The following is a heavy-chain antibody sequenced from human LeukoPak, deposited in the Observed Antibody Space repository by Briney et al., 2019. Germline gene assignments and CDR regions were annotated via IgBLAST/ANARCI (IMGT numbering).Heavy chain of an antibody. V-gene: IGHV3-43*01. Sequence: GGSLRLSCVASGFTFEDYTMHWVRQAPGKTLEWVSLISWDGTTYYTDSVKGRFTISRDNSKNSLYLQTDTLRSEDTAFYYCVKDLSYESSGHVLEYWGQGTLVTVSS. CDR3: VKDLSYESSGHVLEY. D-gene: IGHD3-22*01. J-gene: IGHJ4*02. CDR1: GFTFEDYT. CDR2: ISWDGTT.